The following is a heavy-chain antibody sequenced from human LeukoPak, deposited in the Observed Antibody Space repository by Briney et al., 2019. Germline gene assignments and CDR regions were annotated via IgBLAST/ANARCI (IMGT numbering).Heavy chain of an antibody. CDR3: ARDSSAWAFDY. CDR1: GYTFTGYY. CDR2: IHPSGGST. D-gene: IGHD6-19*01. V-gene: IGHV1-46*01. J-gene: IGHJ4*02. Sequence: ASVKVSCKASGYTFTGYYILWVRQAPGQGLEWMGTIHPSGGSTIYAQKFQGRVTMTRDTSTSTVYMELSSLKSEDTAVYYCARDSSAWAFDYWGQGPLVTVTS.